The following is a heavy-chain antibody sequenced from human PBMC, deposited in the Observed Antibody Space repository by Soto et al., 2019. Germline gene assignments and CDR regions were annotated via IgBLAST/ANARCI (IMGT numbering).Heavy chain of an antibody. CDR1: GGSISISPYY. CDR3: ARGSGYTINWFDP. J-gene: IGHJ5*02. D-gene: IGHD3-22*01. V-gene: IGHV4-39*01. CDR2: IYYSGST. Sequence: SETLSLTCTVSGGSISISPYYWGWIRQPPGKGLEWIGSIYYSGSTFYNPSLKSRVTISVDTSKNQFSLKLSSVTAADTAVYYCARGSGYTINWFDPWGQGTLVTVSS.